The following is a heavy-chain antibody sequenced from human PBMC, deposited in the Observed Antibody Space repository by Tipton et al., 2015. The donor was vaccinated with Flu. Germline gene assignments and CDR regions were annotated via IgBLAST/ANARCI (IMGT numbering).Heavy chain of an antibody. J-gene: IGHJ4*02. V-gene: IGHV3-53*01. D-gene: IGHD2-15*01. CDR1: GFTIRSSY. Sequence: SLRLSCTASGFTIRSSYMNWVRQAPGKGLEWVSLIYTVGDTFYADSVRGRFTISRDNSKNTVYLLMNSLRVEDTAVYYCARDTGGYCSGSSCLPRFDYWGQGTLVTVSS. CDR2: IYTVGDT. CDR3: ARDTGGYCSGSSCLPRFDY.